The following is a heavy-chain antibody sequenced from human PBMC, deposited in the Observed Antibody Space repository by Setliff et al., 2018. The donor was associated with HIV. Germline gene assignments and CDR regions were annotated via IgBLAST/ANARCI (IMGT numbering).Heavy chain of an antibody. J-gene: IGHJ5*02. D-gene: IGHD2-2*01. V-gene: IGHV3-48*01. Sequence: GGSLRLSCAASGFTFSSCSMSWVRQAPGKGLEWVSYITSSSDTIYYADSVKGRFTISRDNARNSLYLQINSLRAEDTAVYYCARASFYRYCSITSCFEKGWFDPWGQGTLVT. CDR3: ARASFYRYCSITSCFEKGWFDP. CDR2: ITSSSDTI. CDR1: GFTFSSCS.